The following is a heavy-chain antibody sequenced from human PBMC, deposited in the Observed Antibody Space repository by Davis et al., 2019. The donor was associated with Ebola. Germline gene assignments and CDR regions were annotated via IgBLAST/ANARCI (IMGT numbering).Heavy chain of an antibody. Sequence: GESLKISCTASGFTFGDYAMSWVRQAPGKGLEWVGFIRRKAYGGTTEYAASVKGRFTISRDDSKSIAYLQMNSLKTEDTAVYYCTRDMGTYYYDSSGYYYYYYGMDVWGQGTTVTVSS. CDR3: TRDMGTYYYDSSGYYYYYYGMDV. J-gene: IGHJ6*02. CDR2: IRRKAYGGTT. CDR1: GFTFGDYA. V-gene: IGHV3-49*04. D-gene: IGHD3-22*01.